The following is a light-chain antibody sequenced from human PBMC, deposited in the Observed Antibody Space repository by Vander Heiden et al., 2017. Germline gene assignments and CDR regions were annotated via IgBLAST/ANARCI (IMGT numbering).Light chain of an antibody. J-gene: IGLJ2*01. V-gene: IGLV1-44*01. CDR1: SSNIGSNT. Sequence: QSVLPQPPSASGTPGQRVSISCSGSSSNIGSNTVNWYQQLPGTAPKLLIYNENQRPSGVPDRFSGSKSGTSASLAISGLQSEDEADYYCAAWDDSLNGVIFGGGTKLTVL. CDR2: NEN. CDR3: AAWDDSLNGVI.